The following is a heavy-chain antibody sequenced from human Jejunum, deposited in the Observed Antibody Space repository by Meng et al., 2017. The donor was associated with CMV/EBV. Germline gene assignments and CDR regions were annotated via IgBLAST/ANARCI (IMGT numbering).Heavy chain of an antibody. D-gene: IGHD3-10*01. CDR3: AKDFLSGSLGELWDY. V-gene: IGHV3-30*02. J-gene: IGHJ4*02. CDR2: IRYDGSDD. Sequence: VGTGGGVGQPGGSLRLSCAASGFTFSDYGMHWVRQAPGKGLEWVSFIRYDGSDDAYADSVKGRFAISRDNSKNALFLQMDSLRAEDTAMYYCAKDFLSGSLGELWDYWGQGTLVNRLL. CDR1: GFTFSDYG.